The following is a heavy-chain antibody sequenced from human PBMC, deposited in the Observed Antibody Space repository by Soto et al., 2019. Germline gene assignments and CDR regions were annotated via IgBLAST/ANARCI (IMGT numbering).Heavy chain of an antibody. CDR2: IIPIFGTA. J-gene: IGHJ3*02. V-gene: IGHV1-69*13. CDR3: ARVPRYYDSSGYYYADAFDI. CDR1: GGTFSSYA. D-gene: IGHD3-22*01. Sequence: SVKVSCKASGGTFSSYAISWVRQAPGQGLEWMGGIIPIFGTANYAQKFQGRVTITADESTSTAYMELSSMRSEDTAVYYCARVPRYYDSSGYYYADAFDIWGQGTMVTVSS.